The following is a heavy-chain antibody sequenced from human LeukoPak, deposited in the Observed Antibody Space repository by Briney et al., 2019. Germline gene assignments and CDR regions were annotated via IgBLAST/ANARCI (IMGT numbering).Heavy chain of an antibody. CDR3: ARGLSGYASSLGY. V-gene: IGHV3-74*01. Sequence: PGGSLRLSCAASGFTFSSYWMHWVRQAPGKGLVCVSRINSDGSSTSYADSVRGRFSISSDNAKNTLYLQMNSLRAEDTAVYYCARGLSGYASSLGYWGQGTLVTVSA. D-gene: IGHD6-6*01. J-gene: IGHJ4*02. CDR1: GFTFSSYW. CDR2: INSDGSST.